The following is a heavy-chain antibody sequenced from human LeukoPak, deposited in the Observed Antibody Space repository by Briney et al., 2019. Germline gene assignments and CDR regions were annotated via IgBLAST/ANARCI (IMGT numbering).Heavy chain of an antibody. Sequence: GGSLRPSCSVSGFTFSTYVMHWVRQAPGKGLEYVSAISSNGDNTYYADSVKGRFTISRDNSKSTLYLQMSSLRADDTAVYYCARTNYDILTGPFYGMDVWGKGTTVTVSS. CDR3: ARTNYDILTGPFYGMDV. J-gene: IGHJ6*04. CDR2: ISSNGDNT. D-gene: IGHD3-9*01. CDR1: GFTFSTYV. V-gene: IGHV3-64D*06.